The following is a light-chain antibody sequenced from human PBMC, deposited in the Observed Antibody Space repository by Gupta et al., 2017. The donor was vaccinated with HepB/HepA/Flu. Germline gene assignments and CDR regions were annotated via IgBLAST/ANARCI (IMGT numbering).Light chain of an antibody. CDR2: GAS. Sequence: DIVLTQSPATLSVSPGERVTLSCRASQSVQNMLAWYQQKPGQAPRLLIYGASTRATGIPARFSGSGSETDFTLTISSLESEDFAIYYCQQYRHSTPNVTFGQGTKVEIK. CDR3: QQYRHSTPNVT. J-gene: IGKJ1*01. V-gene: IGKV3-15*01. CDR1: QSVQNM.